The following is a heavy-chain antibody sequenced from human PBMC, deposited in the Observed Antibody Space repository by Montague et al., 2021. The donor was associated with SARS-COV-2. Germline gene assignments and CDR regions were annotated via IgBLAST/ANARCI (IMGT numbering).Heavy chain of an antibody. CDR2: IHHGETN. V-gene: IGHV4-34*01. CDR3: ARMGDGVVPSPVLGVGPYDAYCYMDV. J-gene: IGHJ6*03. Sequence: SETLSLTCAVYGGSFSTYSWNWIRHPPANGLEWIGDIHHGETNNYYPSLKSRVTISADTSKNQFSLKLTSVAAADTAVFYCARMGDGVVPSPVLGVGPYDAYCYMDVWGKGTTVTVSS. CDR1: GGSFSTYS. D-gene: IGHD3-10*01.